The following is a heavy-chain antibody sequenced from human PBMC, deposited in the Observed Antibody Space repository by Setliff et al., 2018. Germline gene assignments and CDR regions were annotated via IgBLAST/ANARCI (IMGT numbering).Heavy chain of an antibody. Sequence: PSETLSLTCRVSGGSISSGNYYWGLIRQPPGKGLEWVATIYYSGSTYSNPSLKSRLTISVDTSKNQFSLKLSSVTAADTAVYYCARLTRLTTWFELGAFDIWGQGTMVTVSS. V-gene: IGHV4-39*01. CDR1: GGSISSGNYY. CDR3: ARLTRLTTWFELGAFDI. D-gene: IGHD4-17*01. J-gene: IGHJ3*02. CDR2: IYYSGST.